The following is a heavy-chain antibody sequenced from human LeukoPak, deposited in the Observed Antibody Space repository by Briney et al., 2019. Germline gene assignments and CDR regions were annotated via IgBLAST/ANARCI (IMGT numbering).Heavy chain of an antibody. V-gene: IGHV3-11*01. CDR2: ISSSGSTI. CDR3: ARAPLGGIAVDGWFDP. CDR1: GFTFSDYY. D-gene: IGHD6-19*01. J-gene: IGHJ5*02. Sequence: GGSLRLSCAASGFTFSDYYMSWIRQAPGKGLEWVSYISSSGSTIYYADSVKGRFTISRDNAKNSLYLQMNSPRAEDTAVYYCARAPLGGIAVDGWFDPWGQGTLVTVSS.